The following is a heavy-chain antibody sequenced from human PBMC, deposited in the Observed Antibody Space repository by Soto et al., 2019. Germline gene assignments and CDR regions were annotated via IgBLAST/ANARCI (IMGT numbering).Heavy chain of an antibody. J-gene: IGHJ6*03. CDR1: GDSVSSNSAA. CDR2: TYYRSRWYN. CDR3: AGPTSLQWYYMDV. V-gene: IGHV6-1*01. Sequence: PSQTLSLTCAISGDSVSSNSAAWNWIRQSPSRGLEWLGRTYYRSRWYNDYAVSVKSRITVNPDTSKNQFSLHLNSVTPEDTAVYYCAGPTSLQWYYMDVWDKGTXVTVSS. D-gene: IGHD1-26*01.